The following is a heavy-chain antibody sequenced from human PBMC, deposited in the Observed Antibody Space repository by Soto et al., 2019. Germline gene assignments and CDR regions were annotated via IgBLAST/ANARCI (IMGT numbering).Heavy chain of an antibody. Sequence: EVQLVESGGGLVQPGGSLRLSCAASGFTFSSYWMHWVRQAPGQGLVWVSRINSDGSSTSYADSVKGRFTISRDNAKNTLYLQMNSLRAEDTAVYYCARDDRSFYYYYYMDVWGKGTTVTVSS. CDR2: INSDGSST. J-gene: IGHJ6*03. V-gene: IGHV3-74*01. CDR3: ARDDRSFYYYYYMDV. D-gene: IGHD6-6*01. CDR1: GFTFSSYW.